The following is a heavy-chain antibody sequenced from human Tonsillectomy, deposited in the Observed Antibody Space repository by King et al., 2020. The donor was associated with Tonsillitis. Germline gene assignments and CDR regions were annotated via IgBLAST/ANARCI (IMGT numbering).Heavy chain of an antibody. CDR1: GLTLSSNA. V-gene: IGHV3-23*04. D-gene: IGHD3-9*01. CDR2: ISANGGST. J-gene: IGHJ4*02. Sequence: VQLVESGGGLVQPGGSLRLSCAASGLTLSSNAMTWVRQAPGKGLEWVSSISANGGSTYYADSVKGRFTISRDNSKNTLYLQMNSLRAEDTAIYFFAKHPLDWLSNFDYWGQGTLVTVSS. CDR3: AKHPLDWLSNFDY.